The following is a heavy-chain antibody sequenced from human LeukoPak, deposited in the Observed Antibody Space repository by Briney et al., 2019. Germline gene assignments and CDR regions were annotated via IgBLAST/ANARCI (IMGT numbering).Heavy chain of an antibody. Sequence: SETLSLTCTVSGGSISSYYWSWIRQPPGKGLEWIGYIYYSGSTNYNPSLKSRVAISVDTSKNQFSLKLSSVTAADTAVYYCARASIVVVPAAEYNWFDPWGQGTLVTVSS. CDR2: IYYSGST. J-gene: IGHJ5*02. D-gene: IGHD2-2*01. CDR1: GGSISSYY. CDR3: ARASIVVVPAAEYNWFDP. V-gene: IGHV4-59*01.